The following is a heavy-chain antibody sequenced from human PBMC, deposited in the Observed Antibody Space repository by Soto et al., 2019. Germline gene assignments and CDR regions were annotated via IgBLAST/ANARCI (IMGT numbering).Heavy chain of an antibody. V-gene: IGHV3-33*01. J-gene: IGHJ4*02. CDR3: ARGGKWELLLRL. Sequence: QVQLVESGGGVVRPGTSLRLSCEGSGFSFSDYGMNWVRQAPGKGLEWVAVIRYDGSVRRYADSVKGRFTISRDISKNTLYLQMNSLRVEDTAVYFCARGGKWELLLRLWGQGTLVTVSS. CDR1: GFSFSDYG. D-gene: IGHD1-26*01. CDR2: IRYDGSVR.